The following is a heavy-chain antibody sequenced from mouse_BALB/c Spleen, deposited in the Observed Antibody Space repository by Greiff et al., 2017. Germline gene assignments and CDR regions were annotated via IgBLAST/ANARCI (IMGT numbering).Heavy chain of an antibody. CDR2: IRLKSNNYAT. CDR3: TRGGYYGSSQAWFAY. J-gene: IGHJ3*01. CDR1: GFTFSNYW. V-gene: IGHV6-6*02. D-gene: IGHD1-1*01. Sequence: EVQVVESGGGLVQPGGSMKLSCVASGFTFSNYWMNWVRQSPEKGLEWVAEIRLKSNNYATHYAESVKGRFTISRDDSKSSVYLQMNNLRAEDTGIYYCTRGGYYGSSQAWFAYWGQGTLVTVSA.